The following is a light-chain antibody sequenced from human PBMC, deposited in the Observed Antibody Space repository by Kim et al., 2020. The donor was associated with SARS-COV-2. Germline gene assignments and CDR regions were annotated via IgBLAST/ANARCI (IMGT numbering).Light chain of an antibody. J-gene: IGLJ1*01. Sequence: QKVTLSYTASSSNIGAPYDVHWYQQLPGTAPKLLIYEDNNRPSGVPDRFSGSNSGTSASLAITGLQAEDEADYYCQSYDSSLSEYVFGTGTKVTVL. CDR2: EDN. CDR1: SSNIGAPYD. V-gene: IGLV1-40*01. CDR3: QSYDSSLSEYV.